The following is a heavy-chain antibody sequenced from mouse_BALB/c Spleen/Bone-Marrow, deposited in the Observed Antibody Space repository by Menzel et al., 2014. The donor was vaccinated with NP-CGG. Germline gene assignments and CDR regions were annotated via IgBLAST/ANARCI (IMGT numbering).Heavy chain of an antibody. CDR3: TGYGNYFDY. CDR2: IYPSDSYT. Sequence: QVQLQQPGAELVRPGASVKLSCKAPGYTFTNYWINWVKQRPGQGLEWIGNIYPSDSYTTYNQNFKDKATLTVDKSSSTAYMQLSSPTSEDSAVYYCTGYGNYFDYWGQGTTLTVSS. J-gene: IGHJ2*01. V-gene: IGHV1-69*02. D-gene: IGHD2-1*01. CDR1: GYTFTNYW.